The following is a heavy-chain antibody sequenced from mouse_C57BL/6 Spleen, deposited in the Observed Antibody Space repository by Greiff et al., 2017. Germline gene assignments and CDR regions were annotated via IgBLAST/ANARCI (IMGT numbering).Heavy chain of an antibody. CDR3: TRDKGVYYGSSRGFDY. J-gene: IGHJ2*01. V-gene: IGHV5-9-1*02. CDR1: GFTFSSYA. D-gene: IGHD1-1*01. CDR2: ISSGGDYI. Sequence: EVKVVESGEGLVKPGGSLKLSCAASGFTFSSYAMSWVRQTPEKRLEWVAYISSGGDYIYYADTVKGRFTISRDNARNTLYLQMSSLKSEDTAMYYCTRDKGVYYGSSRGFDYWGQGTTLTVSS.